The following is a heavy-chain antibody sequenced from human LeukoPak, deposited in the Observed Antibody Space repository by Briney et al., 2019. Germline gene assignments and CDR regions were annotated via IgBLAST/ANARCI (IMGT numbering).Heavy chain of an antibody. CDR1: GVSISDYF. J-gene: IGHJ4*02. CDR3: AKKDSDF. CDR2: IYISGST. Sequence: SETLSLTCSVSGVSISDYFWTWFRQPAGKGLEWIGRIYISGSTNYNPSLRSRAIMSVDTSRNQLSLKLTSLTAADTAIYYCAKKDSDFWGQGTLVSVSS. V-gene: IGHV4-4*07.